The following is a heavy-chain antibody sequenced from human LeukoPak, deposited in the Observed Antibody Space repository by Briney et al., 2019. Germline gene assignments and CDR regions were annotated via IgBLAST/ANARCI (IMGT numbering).Heavy chain of an antibody. Sequence: ASVKVSCKASGYTFTGYYMHWARQAPGQGLEWMGWINPNSGGTNYAQKFQGRVTMTRDTSISTAYMELSRLRSDDTAVYYCARGRYCSSTSCYRGHFDYWGQGTLVTVSS. CDR3: ARGRYCSSTSCYRGHFDY. CDR1: GYTFTGYY. V-gene: IGHV1-2*02. D-gene: IGHD2-2*02. J-gene: IGHJ4*02. CDR2: INPNSGGT.